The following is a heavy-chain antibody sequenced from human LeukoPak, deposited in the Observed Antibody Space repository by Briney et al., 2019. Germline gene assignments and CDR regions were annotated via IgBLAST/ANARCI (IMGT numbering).Heavy chain of an antibody. CDR2: IYTSAST. CDR1: GGSISSGSYY. D-gene: IGHD2-2*01. V-gene: IGHV4-61*02. CDR3: ARGPYIVVVPAANSWFDP. J-gene: IGHJ5*02. Sequence: SXTLSLTCTVSGGSISSGSYYWGWIRQPAGKGLEWIGRIYTSASTNYNPSLNSRVTISVDTSKNQFSLKLSSVTAADTAVYYCARGPYIVVVPAANSWFDPWGQGTLVTVSS.